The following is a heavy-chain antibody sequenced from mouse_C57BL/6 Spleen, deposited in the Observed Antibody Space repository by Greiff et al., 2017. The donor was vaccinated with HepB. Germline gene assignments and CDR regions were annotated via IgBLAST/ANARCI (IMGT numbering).Heavy chain of an antibody. J-gene: IGHJ2*01. CDR1: GYTFTDYY. CDR3: ARHHYGSSD. D-gene: IGHD1-1*01. CDR2: IYPRDGST. Sequence: QVQLQQSGAELVRPGASVKLSCKASGYTFTDYYINWVKQRPGQGLEWIGWIYPRDGSTKYNEKFKGKATLTVDTSSSTAYMELHSLTSEDSAVYFCARHHYGSSDWGQGTTLTVSS. V-gene: IGHV1-85*01.